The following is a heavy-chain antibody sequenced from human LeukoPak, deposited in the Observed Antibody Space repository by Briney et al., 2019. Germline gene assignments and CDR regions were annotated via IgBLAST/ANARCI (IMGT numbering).Heavy chain of an antibody. CDR3: AKDGISGQGGAARILDY. D-gene: IGHD6-6*01. CDR1: DSNICTYA. V-gene: IGHV3-23*01. Sequence: GGSLRLSCGAPDSNICTYAVTWVRQGPGKGLEWGSGPCGGGLSTYYARTERGRVTISRDTSKSTFCIGINTVGAPDTPLYYCAKDGISGQGGAARILDYWGEGSLVTV. J-gene: IGHJ4*02. CDR2: PCGGGLST.